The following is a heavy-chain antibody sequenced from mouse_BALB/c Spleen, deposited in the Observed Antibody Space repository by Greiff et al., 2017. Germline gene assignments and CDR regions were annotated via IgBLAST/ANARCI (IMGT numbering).Heavy chain of an antibody. CDR3: TRRGDYEDFDYFDY. CDR2: IYPGNSDT. Sequence: EVQLQQSGTVLARPGASVKMSCKASGYTFTSYWMHWVKQRPGQGLEWIGAIYPGNSDTSYNQKFKGKAKLTAVTSTSTAYMELSSLTNEDSAVYYCTRRGDYEDFDYFDYWGQGTTLTVSS. CDR1: GYTFTSYW. D-gene: IGHD2-4*01. J-gene: IGHJ2*01. V-gene: IGHV1-5*01.